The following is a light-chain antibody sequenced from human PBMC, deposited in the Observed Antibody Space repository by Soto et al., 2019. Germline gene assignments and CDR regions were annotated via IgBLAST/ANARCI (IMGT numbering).Light chain of an antibody. V-gene: IGLV2-14*01. Sequence: QSALTQPASVSGSPGQSITISCTGTSSDVGGYNYVSWYQQYPGKAPKLLIYDVSNRPSGVSNRFSGSKSGNTASLTISGIQAEDEADYYCSSHTSSSTRVVFGGGTKLTVL. CDR1: SSDVGGYNY. CDR2: DVS. J-gene: IGLJ2*01. CDR3: SSHTSSSTRVV.